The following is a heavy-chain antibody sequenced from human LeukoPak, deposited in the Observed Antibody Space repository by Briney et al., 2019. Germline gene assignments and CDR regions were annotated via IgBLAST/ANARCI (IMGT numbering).Heavy chain of an antibody. CDR3: ARDGYCSSTSCSDY. V-gene: IGHV4-34*01. CDR2: INHSGST. J-gene: IGHJ4*02. D-gene: IGHD2-2*01. CDR1: GGSFSGYY. Sequence: SETLSLTCAVYGGSFSGYYWSWIRQPPGKGLEWIGEINHSGSTNYNPSLNSRVTISVDTSKKQLSLKLSSVTAADTAVYYCARDGYCSSTSCSDYWGQGTLVTVSS.